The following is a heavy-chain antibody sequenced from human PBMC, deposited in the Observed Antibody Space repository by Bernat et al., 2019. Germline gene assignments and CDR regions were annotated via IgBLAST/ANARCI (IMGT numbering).Heavy chain of an antibody. V-gene: IGHV4-59*01. J-gene: IGHJ4*02. CDR2: IYSGST. CDR3: TRAFGGNSYEEDS. CDR1: GGSISGYY. Sequence: QVQLQESGPGLVKPSETLSLTCTVSGGSISGYYWNWIRQPPGKGLEWIGYIYSGSTDYNPSLKSRVTLSVDTSRNQFSLKMMSVTAADTAGYYGTRAFGGNSYEEDSGGQGTLVPVSS. D-gene: IGHD3-3*01.